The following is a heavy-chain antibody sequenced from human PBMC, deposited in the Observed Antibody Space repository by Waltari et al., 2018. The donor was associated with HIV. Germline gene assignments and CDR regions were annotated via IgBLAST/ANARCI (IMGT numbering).Heavy chain of an antibody. CDR2: MNPDNGDA. CDR1: GYSFIDFD. D-gene: IGHD3-3*01. J-gene: IGHJ4*02. Sequence: QVQLVQSGAEIKKPRASVRVSCKAPGYSFIDFDINWVRRPPGRGLAWVGWMNPDNGDAGYGHKFKGRFSLTRDTSTDTAYMDVTNLKSEDTAIYYCTKGRRGALFGDEWGQGTLVTVSS. V-gene: IGHV1-8*02. CDR3: TKGRRGALFGDE.